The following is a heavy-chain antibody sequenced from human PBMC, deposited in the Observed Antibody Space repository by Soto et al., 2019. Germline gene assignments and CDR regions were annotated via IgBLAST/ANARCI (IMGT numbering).Heavy chain of an antibody. J-gene: IGHJ4*02. V-gene: IGHV1-69*08. CDR2: IIPILGIA. D-gene: IGHD1-1*01. CDR1: GGTFSSYT. CDR3: ARDDSIPGGGNVVDY. Sequence: QVQLVQSGAEVKKPGSSVKVSCKASGGTFSSYTISWVRQAPGQGLEWMGRIIPILGIANYAQKFQGRVTITADKPTRTAYMELSSLSSEDTAVYYCARDDSIPGGGNVVDYWGQGTLVTVSS.